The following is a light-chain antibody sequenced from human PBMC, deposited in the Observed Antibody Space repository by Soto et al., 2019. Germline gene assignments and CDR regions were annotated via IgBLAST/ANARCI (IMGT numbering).Light chain of an antibody. CDR3: QQYGSPPPYT. J-gene: IGKJ2*01. V-gene: IGKV3-20*01. CDR1: QSVSSSY. Sequence: EIGLTQSPGTLSLSPGERATLSCRASQSVSSSYLAWYQQKPGQAPRLLIYGASSRATGIPDRFSGSGSGTDFTLTISRLEPEDFAVYYCQQYGSPPPYTFGQGTKLEIK. CDR2: GAS.